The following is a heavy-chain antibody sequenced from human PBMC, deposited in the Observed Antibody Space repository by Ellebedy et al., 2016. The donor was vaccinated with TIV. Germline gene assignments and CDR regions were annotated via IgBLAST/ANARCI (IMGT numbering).Heavy chain of an antibody. V-gene: IGHV1-18*01. CDR1: GYTFTSYG. CDR3: ARGGGVLWFGELLYPFVDAFDI. J-gene: IGHJ3*02. Sequence: AASVKVSCKASGYTFTSYGISWVRQAPGQGLEWMGWISAYNGNTNYAQKLQGRVTMTTDTSPSTAYMELGSLRSDDTAVYYFARGGGVLWFGELLYPFVDAFDIWGQGTMVTVSS. CDR2: ISAYNGNT. D-gene: IGHD3-10*01.